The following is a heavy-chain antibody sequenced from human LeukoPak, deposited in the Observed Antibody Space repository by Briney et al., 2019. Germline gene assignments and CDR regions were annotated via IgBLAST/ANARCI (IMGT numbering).Heavy chain of an antibody. J-gene: IGHJ4*02. D-gene: IGHD4-11*01. CDR1: GFTFRTCS. Sequence: GGSLRLSCAASGFTFRTCSMNWVRQAPGKGLEWVSSISSGGGYIYYADSVKGRFTISRDNAKNSLYLQMNSLRAEDTAVYYCAGEIPSAPTAFDYWGQGTLVTVSS. CDR3: AGEIPSAPTAFDY. CDR2: ISSGGGYI. V-gene: IGHV3-21*01.